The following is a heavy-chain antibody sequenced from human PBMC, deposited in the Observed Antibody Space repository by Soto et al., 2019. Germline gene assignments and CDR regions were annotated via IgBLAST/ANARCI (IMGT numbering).Heavy chain of an antibody. V-gene: IGHV3-23*01. CDR2: ISGSGGST. CDR3: AKDNHVYYDSSGYADY. D-gene: IGHD3-22*01. J-gene: IGHJ4*02. Sequence: PGGSLRLSCAASGFTFSSYAMSWVRQAPGKGLEWVSAISGSGGSTYYADSVKGRFTISRDNSKNTLYLQMNSLRAEDTAVYYCAKDNHVYYDSSGYADYWGQGTLVPVSS. CDR1: GFTFSSYA.